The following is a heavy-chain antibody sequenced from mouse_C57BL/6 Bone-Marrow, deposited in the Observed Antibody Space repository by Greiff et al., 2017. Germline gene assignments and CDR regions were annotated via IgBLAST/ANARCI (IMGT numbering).Heavy chain of an antibody. CDR3: AKHCGNYWDY. CDR1: GYTFTSYW. CDR2: IYPNSGST. J-gene: IGHJ2*01. Sequence: QVQLKQPGAELVKPGASVKLSCKASGYTFTSYWMHWVKQRPGQGLEWIGMIYPNSGSTNYNEKFKSKATLTVDKSSSTAYMQLSSLTSEDSAVYCCAKHCGNYWDYWGQGTTLTVSS. D-gene: IGHD2-1*01. V-gene: IGHV1-64*01.